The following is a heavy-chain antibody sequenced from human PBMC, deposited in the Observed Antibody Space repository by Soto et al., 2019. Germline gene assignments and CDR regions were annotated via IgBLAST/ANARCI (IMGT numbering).Heavy chain of an antibody. V-gene: IGHV1-18*01. CDR1: GYTFFTYD. Sequence: QVHLVQSGVEVKTPGASVKVSCQASGYTFFTYDISWVRQAPGQGLEWRGWISTYSGDTKYAQKFQGRVTITTAPSTTTAYRELSSLRSADTAVYYCARPHGPTKSENWFEPWGQGTLVTVPS. CDR2: ISTYSGDT. D-gene: IGHD5-12*01. CDR3: ARPHGPTKSENWFEP. J-gene: IGHJ5*02.